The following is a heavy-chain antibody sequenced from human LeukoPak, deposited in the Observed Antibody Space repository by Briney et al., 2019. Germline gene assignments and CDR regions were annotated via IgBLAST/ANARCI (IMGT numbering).Heavy chain of an antibody. Sequence: GGSLRLSCAATGFTFSNYWMSWFRQARGKWLEWVANIKYDGREKQYVDSVKGRFTISRDNAKNSLFLQMNSLRAEDTAVYYCARYLNSGPEDFWGQGTLVTVSS. CDR1: GFTFSNYW. D-gene: IGHD1-26*01. CDR2: IKYDGREK. J-gene: IGHJ4*02. V-gene: IGHV3-7*01. CDR3: ARYLNSGPEDF.